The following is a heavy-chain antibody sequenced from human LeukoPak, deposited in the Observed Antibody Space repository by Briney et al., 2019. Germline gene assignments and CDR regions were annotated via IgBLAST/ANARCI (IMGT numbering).Heavy chain of an antibody. J-gene: IGHJ4*02. CDR1: GFSVRTTY. CDR2: IRYDGSNK. D-gene: IGHD6-19*01. V-gene: IGHV3-30*02. CDR3: AKDRPYSSGFDY. Sequence: GGSLRLSCAASGFSVRTTYMRWVRQAPGKGLEWVAFIRYDGSNKYYADSVKCRFTISRDNSKNTLYLQMNSLRAEDTAVYYCAKDRPYSSGFDYWGQGTLVTVSS.